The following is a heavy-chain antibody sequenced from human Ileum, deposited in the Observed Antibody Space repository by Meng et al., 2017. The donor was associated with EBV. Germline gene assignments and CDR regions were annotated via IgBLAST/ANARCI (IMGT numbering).Heavy chain of an antibody. CDR3: ARRASQGVDP. CDR1: GYSFVAYA. J-gene: IGHJ5*02. CDR2: INTLNGHT. Sequence: QVHLVQAGTDVNKPGASGKLSCETSGYSFVAYAIHWVGQAPGQGLEWMGWINTLNGHTEYSQKFQGSVTITSDTSASTVYMELHSLRSQDTAVYYCARRASQGVDPWGQGTLVTVSS. V-gene: IGHV1-3*04.